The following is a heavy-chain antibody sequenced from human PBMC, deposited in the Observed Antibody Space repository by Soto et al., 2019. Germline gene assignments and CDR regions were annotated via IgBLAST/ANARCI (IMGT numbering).Heavy chain of an antibody. V-gene: IGHV4-31*03. CDR1: GDSIGIGGYY. CDR2: ISYTGST. J-gene: IGHJ4*02. CDR3: AGGLSYGDYVFDY. Sequence: QVQLQESGPGLVKPSQTLSLTCTVSGDSIGIGGYYWNWIRQHPGKGLEWIGYISYTGSTYYNPSLKSRIIKSVETSKNQFFVELSSVTAADTAVYFWAGGLSYGDYVFDYWGQGTLVTVSS. D-gene: IGHD4-17*01.